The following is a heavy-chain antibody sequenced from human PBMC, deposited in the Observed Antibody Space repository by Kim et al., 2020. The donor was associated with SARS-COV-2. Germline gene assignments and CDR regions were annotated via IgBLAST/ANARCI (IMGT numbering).Heavy chain of an antibody. D-gene: IGHD1-26*01. V-gene: IGHV4-59*01. CDR1: GGSISSYY. Sequence: SETLSLTCTVSGGSISSYYWSWIRQPPGKGLEWIGYIYYSGSTNYNPSLKSRVTISVDTSKNQFSLKLSTVNAADTAVYYCARFRPRVKVGATPYWYFDL. J-gene: IGHJ2*01. CDR2: IYYSGST. CDR3: ARFRPRVKVGATPYWYFDL.